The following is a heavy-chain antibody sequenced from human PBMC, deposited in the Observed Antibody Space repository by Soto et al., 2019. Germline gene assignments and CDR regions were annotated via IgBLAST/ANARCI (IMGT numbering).Heavy chain of an antibody. J-gene: IGHJ6*02. CDR3: AREAMVGDYYYYGMDV. V-gene: IGHV3-30-3*01. D-gene: IGHD5-18*01. CDR2: ISYDGSNK. CDR1: GFTFSSYA. Sequence: PGGSLRLSCAASGFTFSSYAMHWARQAPGKGLEWVAVISYDGSNKYYADSVKGRFTISRDNSKNTLYLQMNSLRAEDTAVYYCAREAMVGDYYYYGMDVWGQGTTVTVSS.